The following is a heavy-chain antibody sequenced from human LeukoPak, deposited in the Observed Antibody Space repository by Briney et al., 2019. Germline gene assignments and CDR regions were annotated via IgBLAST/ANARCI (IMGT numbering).Heavy chain of an antibody. CDR2: IYYSGST. V-gene: IGHV4-59*12. CDR3: ARGNIAVARGFDY. J-gene: IGHJ4*02. D-gene: IGHD6-19*01. CDR1: GGSISSYY. Sequence: SETLSLTCTVSGGSISSYYWSWIRQPPGKGLEWIGYIYYSGSTNYNPSLKSRVTISVDTSKNQFSLKLSSVTAAGTAVYYCARGNIAVARGFDYWGQGTLVTVSS.